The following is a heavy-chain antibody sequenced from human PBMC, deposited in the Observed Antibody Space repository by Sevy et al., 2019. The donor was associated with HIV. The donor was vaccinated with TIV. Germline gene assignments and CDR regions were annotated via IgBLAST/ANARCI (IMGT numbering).Heavy chain of an antibody. D-gene: IGHD3-16*01. J-gene: IGHJ4*02. Sequence: ASVKVSCKASGYTFTSYYMHWVRQAPGQGLEWMGIINPSGGSTSYAQKFQGRVTMTRDTSTSTVYMELSSLRSEDTAVYYCAAVPRGEYYFDYWGQGTLVTVSS. CDR2: INPSGGST. CDR3: AAVPRGEYYFDY. CDR1: GYTFTSYY. V-gene: IGHV1-46*03.